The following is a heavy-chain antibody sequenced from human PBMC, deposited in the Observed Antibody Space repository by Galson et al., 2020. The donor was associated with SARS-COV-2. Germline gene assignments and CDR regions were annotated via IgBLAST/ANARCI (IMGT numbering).Heavy chain of an antibody. CDR2: ISAYNGKT. D-gene: IGHD2-21*01. CDR3: ARTEAHNNYADN. V-gene: IGHV1-18*04. Sequence: ASVKVSCKASGYTFTSYGFNWVRQAPGQGLEWMGWISAYNGKTNYAQEFQDRVTMTTDTSTSAAYMELRSLRSDDTALYYCARTEAHNNYADNWGQGTLVTVSS. J-gene: IGHJ4*02. CDR1: GYTFTSYG.